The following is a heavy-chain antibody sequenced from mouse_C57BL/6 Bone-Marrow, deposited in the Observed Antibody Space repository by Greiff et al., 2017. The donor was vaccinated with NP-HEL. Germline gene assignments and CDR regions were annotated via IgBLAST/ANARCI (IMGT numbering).Heavy chain of an antibody. J-gene: IGHJ1*03. Sequence: QVQLQQSGPGLVQPSQSLSITCTVSGFSLTSYGVHWVRQSPGKGLEWLGVIWSGGSTDYNAAFISRLSISKDNSKSQVFFKMNSLQADDKAIYYCARNSRGNQSLYWYFDVWGTGTTVTVSS. CDR3: ARNSRGNQSLYWYFDV. CDR2: IWSGGST. CDR1: GFSLTSYG. V-gene: IGHV2-2*01. D-gene: IGHD2-1*01.